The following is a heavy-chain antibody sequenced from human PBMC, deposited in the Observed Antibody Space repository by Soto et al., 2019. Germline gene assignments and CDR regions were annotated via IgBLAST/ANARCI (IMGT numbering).Heavy chain of an antibody. CDR3: ARTVTTRRDDYFDY. J-gene: IGHJ4*02. V-gene: IGHV4-59*08. CDR1: GGSISSYY. D-gene: IGHD4-17*01. CDR2: IYYSGST. Sequence: SETLSLTCTVSGGSISSYYWSWIRQPPGKGLEWIGYIYYSGSTNYNPSLKSRVTISVDTSKNQFSLKLSSVTAADTAVYYCARTVTTRRDDYFDYWGQGTLVTVSS.